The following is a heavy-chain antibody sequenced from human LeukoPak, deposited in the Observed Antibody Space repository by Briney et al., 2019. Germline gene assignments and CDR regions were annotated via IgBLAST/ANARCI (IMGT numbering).Heavy chain of an antibody. V-gene: IGHV3-23*01. CDR2: ISGSGGTT. J-gene: IGHJ3*02. D-gene: IGHD6-19*01. CDR1: GFTFSSYA. Sequence: GGSLRLSCAASGFTFSSYAMSWVRQAPGEGLEWVSVISGSGGTTFYADSVKGRFTISRGNSKNTLYLQMNSLRAEDTALYYCAKEPSIAVAEAFDIWGQGTMVTVSS. CDR3: AKEPSIAVAEAFDI.